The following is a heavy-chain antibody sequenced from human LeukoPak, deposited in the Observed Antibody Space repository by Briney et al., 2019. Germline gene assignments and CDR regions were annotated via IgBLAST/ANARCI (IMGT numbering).Heavy chain of an antibody. V-gene: IGHV3-30*04. Sequence: GGSLRLSCAASGFAFSSYAMHWVRQAPGKGLEWVAVISYDGSNKYYADSVKGRFTISRDNSKNTLYLQMNSLRAEGTAVYYCARETYYYDSSGYGLDYWGQGTLVTVSS. CDR3: ARETYYYDSSGYGLDY. D-gene: IGHD3-22*01. J-gene: IGHJ4*02. CDR1: GFAFSSYA. CDR2: ISYDGSNK.